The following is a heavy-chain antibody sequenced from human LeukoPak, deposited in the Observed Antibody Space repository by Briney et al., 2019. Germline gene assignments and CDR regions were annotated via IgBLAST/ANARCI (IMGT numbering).Heavy chain of an antibody. CDR2: IKEDGSET. CDR3: ARRKEVQTTFDY. CDR1: GFVFSNSW. V-gene: IGHV3-7*01. J-gene: IGHJ4*02. D-gene: IGHD4/OR15-4a*01. Sequence: PGGSLRLSCAASGFVFSNSWMGWVRLAPGKGLEWVANIKEDGSETYYVDSVKGRFTISRDNAKNSLDLQMNSLRDEETAVYYCARRKEVQTTFDYWGQGTLVTVSS.